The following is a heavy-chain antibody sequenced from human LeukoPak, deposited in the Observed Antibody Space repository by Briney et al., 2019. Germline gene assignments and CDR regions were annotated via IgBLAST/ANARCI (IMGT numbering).Heavy chain of an antibody. D-gene: IGHD6-13*01. V-gene: IGHV1-69*13. J-gene: IGHJ4*02. Sequence: SVKVSCKASGGTFSSYAISWVRQAPGQGLEWMGGIIPIFGTANYAQKFQGRVTITADESTSTAYMELSSLRSEDTAVYYCARVPAAGTGPDYWGQGTLVTVSS. CDR3: ARVPAAGTGPDY. CDR2: IIPIFGTA. CDR1: GGTFSSYA.